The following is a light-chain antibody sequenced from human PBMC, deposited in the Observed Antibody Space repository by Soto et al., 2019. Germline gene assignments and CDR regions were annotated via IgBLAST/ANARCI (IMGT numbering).Light chain of an antibody. CDR3: QQYGGSPFT. V-gene: IGKV3-20*01. CDR1: QSVSSSS. J-gene: IGKJ3*01. Sequence: EIVLTQFPDTLSLSPGERATLSCRASQSVSSSSLAWYQQKRGQAPRLLIHGASSRATGIPERFSGSGSGTDFTLTISRLEPEDFAVYYCQQYGGSPFTFGPGTKVDIK. CDR2: GAS.